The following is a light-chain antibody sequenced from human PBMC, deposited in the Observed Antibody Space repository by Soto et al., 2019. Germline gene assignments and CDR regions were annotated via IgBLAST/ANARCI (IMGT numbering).Light chain of an antibody. CDR2: GNT. CDR3: QSYDSSLSGYV. V-gene: IGLV1-40*01. J-gene: IGLJ1*01. Sequence: QSVLTQPPSVSGAPGQRVTISCTGSSSNIGAGFDVHWYQQLPGTAPKLIIYGNTNRPSGVPDRFSGSKSGTSASLAITGLQVEDEADYYCQSYDSSLSGYVFITGTKLTVL. CDR1: SSNIGAGFD.